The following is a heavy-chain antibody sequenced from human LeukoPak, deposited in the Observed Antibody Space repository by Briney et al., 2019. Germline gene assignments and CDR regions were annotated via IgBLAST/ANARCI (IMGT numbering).Heavy chain of an antibody. J-gene: IGHJ5*02. D-gene: IGHD6-19*01. CDR2: ISPSGSTT. CDR1: GYTFTSYY. Sequence: ASVKVSCKASGYTFTSYYMHWVRQAPGQGPEWMGIISPSGSTTTYAQKFQGRVTMTRDTSISTAYMELSRLRSDDTAVYYCARAWCSSCFWFDPWGQGTLVTVSS. CDR3: ARAWCSSCFWFDP. V-gene: IGHV1-46*01.